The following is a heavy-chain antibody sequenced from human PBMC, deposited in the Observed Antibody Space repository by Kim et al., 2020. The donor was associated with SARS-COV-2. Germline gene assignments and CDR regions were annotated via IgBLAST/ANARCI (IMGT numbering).Heavy chain of an antibody. CDR3: ARVAVAFYFDY. D-gene: IGHD6-19*01. Sequence: NYYNPYLKSRLIISVDTSKNQFSLKLSSVTAADTAVYYCARVAVAFYFDYWGQGTLVTVSS. J-gene: IGHJ4*02. V-gene: IGHV4-31*02. CDR2: N.